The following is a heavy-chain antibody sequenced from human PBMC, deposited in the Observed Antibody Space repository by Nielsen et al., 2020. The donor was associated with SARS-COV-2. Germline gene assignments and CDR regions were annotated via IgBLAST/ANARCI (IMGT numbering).Heavy chain of an antibody. V-gene: IGHV4-59*01. CDR3: ARDHSTTWSGVGFDS. D-gene: IGHD3-10*01. Sequence: SETLSLTCTVSGGAIINYYWSWIRQPPGKGLELIGYIYYTGSPNYNPSLKSRVTISVDTSKNQFSLNLGSVTAADTAVYYCARDHSTTWSGVGFDSWGQGALVTVSS. CDR2: IYYTGSP. CDR1: GGAIINYY. J-gene: IGHJ4*02.